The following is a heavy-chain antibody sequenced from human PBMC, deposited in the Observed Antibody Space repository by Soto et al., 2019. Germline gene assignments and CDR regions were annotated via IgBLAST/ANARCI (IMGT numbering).Heavy chain of an antibody. D-gene: IGHD3-22*01. CDR1: GGYISSFY. Sequence: PSQPLSHTCTVSGGYISSFYWSWIRQTPGKGLEWIGYINCSGSTNYNPSLKSRVTISVDTSKHQFSLKLRSVTAADTAAYYCARRYYYDSTENWFDTWGQGTLVTVSS. CDR3: ARRYYYDSTENWFDT. V-gene: IGHV4-59*08. CDR2: INCSGST. J-gene: IGHJ5*02.